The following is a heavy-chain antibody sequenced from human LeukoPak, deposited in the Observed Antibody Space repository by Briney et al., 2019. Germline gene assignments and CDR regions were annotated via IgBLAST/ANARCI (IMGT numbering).Heavy chain of an antibody. J-gene: IGHJ4*02. D-gene: IGHD3-22*01. Sequence: GGSLRLSCAASGFTFSSYAMNWVRQAPGKGLEWVSGIRGSGDTTYYADSVKGRRFTISRDNSKNTLHLQMDSLRAEDTAVYYCAKGALHYYDASGYNYFDYWGQGTLVTVSS. CDR2: IRGSGDTT. CDR1: GFTFSSYA. CDR3: AKGALHYYDASGYNYFDY. V-gene: IGHV3-23*01.